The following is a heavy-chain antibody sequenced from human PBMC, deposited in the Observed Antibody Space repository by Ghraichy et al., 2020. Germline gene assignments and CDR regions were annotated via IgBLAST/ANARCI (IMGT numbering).Heavy chain of an antibody. CDR3: ARDRGYCSSTSCSTTRSHSFIDY. CDR2: IKQDGSEK. D-gene: IGHD2-2*01. Sequence: GGSLRLSCAASGFTFSSYWMIWVRQAPGKGLEWVANIKQDGSEKYYVDSVKGRFTISRDNAKNSLYLQMNSLRAEDTAVYYCARDRGYCSSTSCSTTRSHSFIDYWGQGTLVTVSS. V-gene: IGHV3-7*01. CDR1: GFTFSSYW. J-gene: IGHJ4*02.